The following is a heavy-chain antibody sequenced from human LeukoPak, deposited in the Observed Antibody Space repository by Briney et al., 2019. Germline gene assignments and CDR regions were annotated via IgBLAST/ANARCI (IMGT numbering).Heavy chain of an antibody. CDR2: IYTSGST. V-gene: IGHV4-4*09. D-gene: IGHD2-8*01. CDR3: ARPMVYANDAFDI. J-gene: IGHJ3*02. Sequence: SETLSLTCTVSGGSISSYYWSWIRQPPGKGLEWIGYIYTSGSTNYNPSLKSRVTISVDTSKNQFSLELSSVTAADTAVYYCARPMVYANDAFDIWGQGTMVTVSS. CDR1: GGSISSYY.